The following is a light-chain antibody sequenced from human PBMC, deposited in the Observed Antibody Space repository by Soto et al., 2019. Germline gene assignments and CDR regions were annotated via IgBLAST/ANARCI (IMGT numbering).Light chain of an antibody. CDR1: QSVSSY. CDR3: QQRSNWPPL. J-gene: IGKJ4*01. V-gene: IGKV3-11*01. CDR2: DAS. Sequence: ILLTQSPATLALSPGERATLSCRASQSVSSYLAWYQQKPGQAPRLLIYDASNRATGIPARFSGSGSGTDFTLTISSLEPEDFEVYYCQQRSNWPPLFGGGTKVDIK.